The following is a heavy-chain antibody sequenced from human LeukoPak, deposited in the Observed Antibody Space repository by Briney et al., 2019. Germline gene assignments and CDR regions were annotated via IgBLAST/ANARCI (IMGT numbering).Heavy chain of an antibody. CDR1: GFTFSSYS. J-gene: IGHJ6*03. Sequence: GGSLRLSCAASGFTFSSYSMNWVRQAPGKGLEWVSSISSSSSYIYYADSVKGRLTISRDNAKNSLYLQMDSLRAEDTAVYYCARVPQQLPYYYYYMDVWGKGTTVTVSS. CDR3: ARVPQQLPYYYYYMDV. CDR2: ISSSSSYI. D-gene: IGHD6-13*01. V-gene: IGHV3-21*01.